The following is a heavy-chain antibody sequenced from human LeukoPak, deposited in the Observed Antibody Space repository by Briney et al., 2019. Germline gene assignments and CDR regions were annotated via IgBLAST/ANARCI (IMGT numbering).Heavy chain of an antibody. J-gene: IGHJ4*02. CDR3: AKDDALLWFGEPDGFDY. CDR2: ISYDKSHR. CDR1: GFTFSRYG. Sequence: PGRSLRLSCAASGFTFSRYGMYWVRQAPGKGLEWVALISYDKSHRYYADSVKGRFTISRDNSKNTLYLQMNSLRAEDTAVYYCAKDDALLWFGEPDGFDYWGQGTLVTVSS. V-gene: IGHV3-30*18. D-gene: IGHD3-10*01.